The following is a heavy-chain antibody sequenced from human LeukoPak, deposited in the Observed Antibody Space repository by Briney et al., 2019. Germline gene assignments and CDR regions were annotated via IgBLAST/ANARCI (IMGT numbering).Heavy chain of an antibody. CDR3: AREGVVRQLAHFDI. CDR1: GGTFSSYA. CDR2: IIPIFGTA. J-gene: IGHJ3*02. V-gene: IGHV1-69*05. Sequence: SVKVSCKASGGTFSSYAISWVRQAPGQGLEWMGGIIPIFGTANYAQKFQGRVTITTDESTSTAYMELSSLRSEDTAVYYCAREGVVRQLAHFDIWGQGTMVAVSS. D-gene: IGHD3-10*01.